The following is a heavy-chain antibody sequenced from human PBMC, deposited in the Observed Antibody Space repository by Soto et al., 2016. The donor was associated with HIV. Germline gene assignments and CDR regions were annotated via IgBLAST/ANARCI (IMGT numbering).Heavy chain of an antibody. Sequence: QVQLQESGPGQVKPSETLSLTCTVSGGSINNNYWSWIRQAPGKGLECIGYISNIGTTNYNPSLNSRVSISLDTSKNHVSLELSSVTAADTAVYYCARGKXLGWSPYYYYGMDVVGQGTTVIVSS. CDR2: ISNIGTT. CDR1: GGSINNNY. CDR3: ARGKXLGWSPYYYYGMDV. D-gene: IGHD6-19*01. J-gene: IGHJ6*02. V-gene: IGHV4-59*01.